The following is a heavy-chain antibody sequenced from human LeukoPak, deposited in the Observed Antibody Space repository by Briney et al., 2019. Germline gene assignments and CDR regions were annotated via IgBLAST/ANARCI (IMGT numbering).Heavy chain of an antibody. CDR2: ISGISSYI. D-gene: IGHD6-13*01. Sequence: GGSLRLSCAASGFTFSSYNMNWVRQAPGKGLEWVSSISGISSYIYYADSVKGRFTISRDNAKSSLYLQMNSLRAEDTAVYYCAREGMGSSWYLDVWGKGTTVTVSS. CDR3: AREGMGSSWYLDV. J-gene: IGHJ6*03. CDR1: GFTFSSYN. V-gene: IGHV3-21*01.